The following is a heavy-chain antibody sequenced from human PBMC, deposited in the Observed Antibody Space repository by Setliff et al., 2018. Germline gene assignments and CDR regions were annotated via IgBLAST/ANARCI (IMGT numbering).Heavy chain of an antibody. Sequence: SEILSLTCTVSGGSISSGSYYWSWIRQPAGKGLEWIGRVYTSGSTNYNPSLKSRVTISVDTSKNQFSLKLSSVTAADTAVYYCARAFTYYNFWSGYGYGMDVWGQGTTVTVSS. J-gene: IGHJ6*02. CDR2: VYTSGST. CDR3: ARAFTYYNFWSGYGYGMDV. CDR1: GGSISSGSYY. D-gene: IGHD3-3*01. V-gene: IGHV4-61*02.